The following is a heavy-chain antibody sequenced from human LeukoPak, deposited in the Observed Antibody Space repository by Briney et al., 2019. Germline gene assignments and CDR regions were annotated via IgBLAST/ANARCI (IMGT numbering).Heavy chain of an antibody. D-gene: IGHD3-9*01. Sequence: ASVKVSCKASGSTFSSYAISWVRQAPGQGLEWMGGIIPIFGTANYAQKFQGRVTITADESTSTAYMELSSLRSEDTAVYYCASSHTYDILTEYYFDYWGQGTLVTVSS. CDR3: ASSHTYDILTEYYFDY. J-gene: IGHJ4*02. CDR2: IIPIFGTA. V-gene: IGHV1-69*13. CDR1: GSTFSSYA.